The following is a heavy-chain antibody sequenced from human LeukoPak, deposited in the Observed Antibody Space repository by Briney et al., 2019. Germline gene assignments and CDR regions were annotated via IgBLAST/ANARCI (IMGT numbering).Heavy chain of an antibody. CDR3: AKRSYGFSYYFDY. V-gene: IGHV3-23*01. D-gene: IGHD5-18*01. CDR2: ISGSGGST. Sequence: GGSLRLSCAASGFTFSSYAMSWVRQAPGKGLEWVSTISGSGGSTYYADSAKGRFTISRDNSKNTLYLQMNSLRAEDTAVYYCAKRSYGFSYYFDYWGQGTLVTVSS. J-gene: IGHJ4*02. CDR1: GFTFSSYA.